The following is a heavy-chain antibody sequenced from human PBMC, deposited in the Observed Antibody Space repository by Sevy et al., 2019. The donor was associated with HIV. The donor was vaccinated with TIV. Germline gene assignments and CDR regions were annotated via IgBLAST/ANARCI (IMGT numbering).Heavy chain of an antibody. Sequence: GGSLRLSCAASGFTFSNAWMSWVRQAPGKGLEWVGRIKSKTDGGTTDYAAPVKGRFTMSRVDSTNTLYLQMNSLKTEDTAVYYCTTVRDVWSGYFPWGAFDIWGQGTMVTVSS. J-gene: IGHJ3*02. CDR1: GFTFSNAW. D-gene: IGHD3-3*01. CDR2: IKSKTDGGTT. CDR3: TTVRDVWSGYFPWGAFDI. V-gene: IGHV3-15*01.